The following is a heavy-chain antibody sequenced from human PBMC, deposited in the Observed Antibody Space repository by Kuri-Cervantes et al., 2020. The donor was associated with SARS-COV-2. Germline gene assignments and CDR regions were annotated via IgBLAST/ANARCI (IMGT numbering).Heavy chain of an antibody. CDR1: GGSISSYY. CDR2: IYYSGST. Sequence: SETLSLTCTVSGGSISSYYWSWIRQPPGKGLEWIGYIYYSGSTNYNPSLKSRVTISVDTSKNQFSLKLSSVTAADTAAYYCARDRGTTQYYGMDVWGQGTTATVSS. CDR3: ARDRGTTQYYGMDV. J-gene: IGHJ6*02. V-gene: IGHV4-59*01. D-gene: IGHD2-15*01.